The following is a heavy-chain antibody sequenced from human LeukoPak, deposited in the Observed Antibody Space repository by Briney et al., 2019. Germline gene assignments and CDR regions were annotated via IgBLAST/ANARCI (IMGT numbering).Heavy chain of an antibody. CDR2: IIPIFGTA. Sequence: SVKVSCKASGYTFTSYGISWVRQAPGQGLEWMGGIIPIFGTANYAQKFQGRVTITADESTSTAYMELSSLRSEDTAVYYCARGPLIAAAGTWWGQGTLVTVSS. CDR3: ARGPLIAAAGTW. V-gene: IGHV1-69*13. CDR1: GYTFTSYG. J-gene: IGHJ4*02. D-gene: IGHD6-13*01.